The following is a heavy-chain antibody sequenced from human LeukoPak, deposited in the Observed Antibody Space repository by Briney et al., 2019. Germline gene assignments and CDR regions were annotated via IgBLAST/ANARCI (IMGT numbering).Heavy chain of an antibody. Sequence: SETLSLTCTVSGGSISSYHWSWIRQPPGKGLEWIGYIYYSGSTNYNPSLKSRVTISVDTSKNQFSLKLSSVTAADTAVYYCARRDIVAPGYFDYWGQGTLVTVSS. CDR1: GGSISSYH. CDR2: IYYSGST. J-gene: IGHJ4*02. D-gene: IGHD5-12*01. V-gene: IGHV4-59*08. CDR3: ARRDIVAPGYFDY.